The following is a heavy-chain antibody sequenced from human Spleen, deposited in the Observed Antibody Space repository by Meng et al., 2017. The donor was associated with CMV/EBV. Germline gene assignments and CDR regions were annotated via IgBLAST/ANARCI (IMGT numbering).Heavy chain of an antibody. D-gene: IGHD1-14*01. CDR3: VREGAVVGTTHFDF. CDR2: INPNNGDT. CDR1: GYTFTGNY. J-gene: IGHJ4*02. V-gene: IGHV1-2*06. Sequence: KAYGYTFTGNYIHWVRQAPGQGLEWMGRINPNNGDTKYTQRLQGRVTMTRDTSISTADMELNSLRSDDTAIYFCVREGAVVGTTHFDFWGQGTLVTVSS.